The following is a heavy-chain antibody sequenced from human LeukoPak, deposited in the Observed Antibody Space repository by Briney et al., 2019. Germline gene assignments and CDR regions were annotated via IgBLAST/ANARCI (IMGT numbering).Heavy chain of an antibody. Sequence: PSETLSLTCTVSGYSISSGYYWGWIRQPPGKGLEWIGSIYHSGSTYYNPSLKSRVTISVDTSKNQFSLKLSSVTAADTALYYCARGLEVNLSLDPWGQGTLVTVSS. CDR2: IYHSGST. J-gene: IGHJ5*02. CDR3: ARGLEVNLSLDP. D-gene: IGHD2-21*01. CDR1: GYSISSGYY. V-gene: IGHV4-38-2*02.